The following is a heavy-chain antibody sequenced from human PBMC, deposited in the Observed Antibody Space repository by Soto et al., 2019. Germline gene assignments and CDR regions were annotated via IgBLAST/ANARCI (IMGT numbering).Heavy chain of an antibody. Sequence: GGSLRLSCAASGFTFSSYWMHWVRQAPGKGLVWVSRINSDGSSTSYADSVKGRFTISRDNAKNTLYLQMNSLRAEDTAVYYCARDDRLNLYYYYYGMDVWGQGTTVTVSS. CDR2: INSDGSST. D-gene: IGHD3-22*01. J-gene: IGHJ6*02. V-gene: IGHV3-74*01. CDR1: GFTFSSYW. CDR3: ARDDRLNLYYYYYGMDV.